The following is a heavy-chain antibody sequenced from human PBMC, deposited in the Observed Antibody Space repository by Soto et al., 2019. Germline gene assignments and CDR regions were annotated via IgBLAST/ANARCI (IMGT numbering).Heavy chain of an antibody. D-gene: IGHD2-2*01. V-gene: IGHV1-2*04. CDR3: ARDERYCSSTSCYGDTVATMLMLY. CDR1: GYTFTGYY. CDR2: INPNSGGT. Sequence: GASVKVSCKASGYTFTGYYMHWVRQAPGQGLEWMGWINPNSGGTNYAQKFQGWVTMTRDTSISTAYMELSRLRSDDTAVYYCARDERYCSSTSCYGDTVATMLMLYWGQGTLVTVSS. J-gene: IGHJ4*02.